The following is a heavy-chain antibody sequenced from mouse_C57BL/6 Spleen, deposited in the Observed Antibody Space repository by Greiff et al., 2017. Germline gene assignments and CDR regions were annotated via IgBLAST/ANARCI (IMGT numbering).Heavy chain of an antibody. CDR2: IDPSDSYT. Sequence: QVQLQQPGAELVMPGASVKLSCKASGYTFTSYWMHWVKQRPGQGLEWIGEIDPSDSYTNYNQKFKGKSTLPVDKSSSTAYMQLSSLTSEDSAVYYCASSLDDYDERAWFAYWGQGTLVTVSA. CDR1: GYTFTSYW. J-gene: IGHJ3*01. CDR3: ASSLDDYDERAWFAY. V-gene: IGHV1-69*01. D-gene: IGHD2-4*01.